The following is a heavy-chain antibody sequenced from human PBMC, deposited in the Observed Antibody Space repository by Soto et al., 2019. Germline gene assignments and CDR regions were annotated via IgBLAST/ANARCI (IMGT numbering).Heavy chain of an antibody. CDR1: GFKFSDYS. J-gene: IGHJ4*02. V-gene: IGHV3-48*02. Sequence: EVQLDESEGGFTQAGGSLRLSCAASGFKFSDYSFNWVRQGPGRGLEWIAFIGTVPDITYYADSVKGRFAISRDNAENSVFLQMNSLRDEDTAVYYCAKHRWVTTRSFDFWGQGTLVAVS. CDR2: IGTVPDIT. CDR3: AKHRWVTTRSFDF. D-gene: IGHD4-17*01.